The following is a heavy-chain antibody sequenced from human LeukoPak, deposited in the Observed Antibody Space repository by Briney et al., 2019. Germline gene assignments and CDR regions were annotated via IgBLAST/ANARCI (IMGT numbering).Heavy chain of an antibody. J-gene: IGHJ4*02. V-gene: IGHV4-4*07. CDR2: IYTSGST. CDR3: AIDRDGGSYLYFDY. D-gene: IGHD1-26*01. Sequence: PSETLSLTCTVSGGSISSYYWSWIRQPAGKGLEWIGRIYTSGSTNYNPSLKSRVTMSVDTFKNQFSLKLSSVTAADTAVYYCAIDRDGGSYLYFDYWGQGTLVTVSS. CDR1: GGSISSYY.